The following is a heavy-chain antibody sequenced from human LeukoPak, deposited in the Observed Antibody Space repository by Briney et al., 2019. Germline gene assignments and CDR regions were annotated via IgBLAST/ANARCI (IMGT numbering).Heavy chain of an antibody. V-gene: IGHV3-23*01. CDR2: ISGSGGST. Sequence: RPGGSLRLSCAASGFTFSSYAMSWVRQAPGKGLEWVSAISGSGGSTYYADSVKGRFTISSDNSKNTLYLQMNSLRAEDTAVYYCARESRYCSSTSCYKGPYYFDYWGQGTLVTVSS. J-gene: IGHJ4*02. CDR1: GFTFSSYA. D-gene: IGHD2-2*02. CDR3: ARESRYCSSTSCYKGPYYFDY.